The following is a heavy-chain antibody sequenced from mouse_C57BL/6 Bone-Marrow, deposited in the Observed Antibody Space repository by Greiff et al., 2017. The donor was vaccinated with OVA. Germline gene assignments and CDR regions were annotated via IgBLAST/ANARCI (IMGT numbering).Heavy chain of an antibody. CDR2: IRSKSNNYAT. Sequence: EVKVVESGGGLVQPKGSLKLSCAASGFSFNTYAMNWVRQAPGKGLEWVARIRSKSNNYATYYADSVKDRFTISRDDSESMLYLQMNNLKTEDTAMYYCVRQSPYAMDYWGQGTSVTVSS. CDR1: GFSFNTYA. V-gene: IGHV10-1*01. J-gene: IGHJ4*01. CDR3: VRQSPYAMDY.